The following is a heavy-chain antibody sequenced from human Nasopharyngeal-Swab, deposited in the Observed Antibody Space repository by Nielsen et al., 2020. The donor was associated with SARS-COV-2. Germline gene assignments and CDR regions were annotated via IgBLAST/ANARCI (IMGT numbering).Heavy chain of an antibody. CDR3: ARAIFGVVIIFNYYYMDV. J-gene: IGHJ6*03. CDR2: INHSGST. V-gene: IGHV4-34*01. D-gene: IGHD3-3*01. Sequence: WIRQPPGKGLEWIGEINHSGSTNYNPSLKSRVTISVDTSKNQFSLKLISVTAADTAVYYCARAIFGVVIIFNYYYMDVWGKGTTVTVSS.